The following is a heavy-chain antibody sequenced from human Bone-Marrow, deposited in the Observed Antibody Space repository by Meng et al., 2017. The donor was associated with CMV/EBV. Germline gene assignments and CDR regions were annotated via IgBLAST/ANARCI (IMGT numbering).Heavy chain of an antibody. Sequence: ASVKVSCKASGYTLSGYYMDWVRQAPGQGLEWMGWINPNSGGTNYAQKFQGRVTMTRDTSISTAYMELSRLRSDDTAVYYCAIRPYFGVVTTDYWGQGTLVTVSS. CDR2: INPNSGGT. CDR1: GYTLSGYY. D-gene: IGHD3-3*01. J-gene: IGHJ4*02. V-gene: IGHV1-2*02. CDR3: AIRPYFGVVTTDY.